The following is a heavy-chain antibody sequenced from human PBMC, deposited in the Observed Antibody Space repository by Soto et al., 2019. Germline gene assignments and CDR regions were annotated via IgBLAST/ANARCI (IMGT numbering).Heavy chain of an antibody. J-gene: IGHJ6*02. V-gene: IGHV3-21*01. D-gene: IGHD6-19*01. CDR3: ARGLGSIVAVAEYGMDV. CDR1: GFTFSSYS. CDR2: ISSRSSYI. Sequence: EVQLVESGGGLVKPGGSLRLSCAASGFTFSSYSMNWVRQAPGKGLEWGSSISSRSSYIYYADSVKGRFTISRDNAKNSLYLQMNSLRAEETAVDYCARGLGSIVAVAEYGMDVWGQGTTVTVSS.